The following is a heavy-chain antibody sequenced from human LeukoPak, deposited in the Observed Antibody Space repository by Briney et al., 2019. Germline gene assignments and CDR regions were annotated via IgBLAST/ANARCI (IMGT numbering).Heavy chain of an antibody. V-gene: IGHV3-23*01. J-gene: IGHJ4*02. CDR2: ISGNVVST. CDR1: GFTFRSYA. D-gene: IGHD3-9*01. Sequence: GGSLRLSCAASGFTFRSYAMNWVRQAPGKGLEWVSAISGNVVSTYYADSVKGRFTISRDNSKNTLYLQMNSLRAEDTAVYYCARGVSYYDILTGYYPPLFDYWGQGTLVTVSS. CDR3: ARGVSYYDILTGYYPPLFDY.